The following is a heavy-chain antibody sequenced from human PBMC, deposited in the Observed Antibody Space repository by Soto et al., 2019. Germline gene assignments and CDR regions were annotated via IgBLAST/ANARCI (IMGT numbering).Heavy chain of an antibody. CDR3: ARAGADIVVVVAARGSWFDP. J-gene: IGHJ5*02. CDR1: GYTFTSYG. CDR2: ISAYNGNT. Sequence: QVQLVQSGAEVKKPGASVKVSCKASGYTFTSYGISWVLQAPGQGLEWMGWISAYNGNTNYAQKLQGRVTMTTDTSTSTAYMELRSLRSDDTAVYYCARAGADIVVVVAARGSWFDPWGQGTLVTVSS. D-gene: IGHD2-15*01. V-gene: IGHV1-18*01.